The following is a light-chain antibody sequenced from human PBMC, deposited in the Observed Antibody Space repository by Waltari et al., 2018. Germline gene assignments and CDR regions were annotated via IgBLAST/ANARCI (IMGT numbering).Light chain of an antibody. CDR1: KLGDKY. CDR2: QDT. J-gene: IGLJ2*01. V-gene: IGLV3-1*01. CDR3: QTWDSNTVV. Sequence: SYDLTQPPSVSASPGQTASIACFGDKLGDKYVSWYQQKPGPSPVLVPYQDTKRPSVIPERFSASNSGNTATLTVSETQAVDEASYYCQTWDSNTVVFGGGTTLTVL.